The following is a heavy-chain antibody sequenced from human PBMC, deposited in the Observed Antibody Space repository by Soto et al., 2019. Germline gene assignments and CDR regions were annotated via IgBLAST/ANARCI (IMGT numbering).Heavy chain of an antibody. Sequence: PGESLKISCKGSGFTFTAYWIGWVRQMPGKGLEWMGIMFPGGSTTRYSPSFQGQVTMSADKSISTAYLQWNSLKASDTAMYYCARVVIGYCSSTSCPADYWGQGALVTVSS. CDR1: GFTFTAYW. J-gene: IGHJ4*02. CDR2: MFPGGSTT. V-gene: IGHV5-51*01. D-gene: IGHD2-2*01. CDR3: ARVVIGYCSSTSCPADY.